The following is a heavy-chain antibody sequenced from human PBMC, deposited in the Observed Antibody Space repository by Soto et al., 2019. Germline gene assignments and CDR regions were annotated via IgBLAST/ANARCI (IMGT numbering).Heavy chain of an antibody. D-gene: IGHD6-19*01. Sequence: GASVKVSCKASGYTFTGYYMHWLRQAPGQGLEWMGWINPNSGGTNYAQKFQGWVTMTRDTSISTAYMELSRLRSDDTAVYYCARGLREGAVAEPNFDYWGQGTLVTVSS. CDR3: ARGLREGAVAEPNFDY. CDR1: GYTFTGYY. CDR2: INPNSGGT. J-gene: IGHJ4*02. V-gene: IGHV1-2*04.